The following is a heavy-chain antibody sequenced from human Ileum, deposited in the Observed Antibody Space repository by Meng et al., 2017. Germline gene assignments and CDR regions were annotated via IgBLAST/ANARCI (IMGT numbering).Heavy chain of an antibody. V-gene: IGHV4-4*02. J-gene: IGHJ4*02. CDR2: MNLGGSP. CDR1: GRSISSRVW. CDR3: AHIFDS. Sequence: QLQLQEAGPVLEAASCPLSLTCAGSGRSISSRVWWSWVRQPPGKGLEWIAEMNLGGSPNYNPSLKSRVTMSVDKSNDHLSLQLTSVTAADTAVYYCAHIFDSWGQGTLVTVSS.